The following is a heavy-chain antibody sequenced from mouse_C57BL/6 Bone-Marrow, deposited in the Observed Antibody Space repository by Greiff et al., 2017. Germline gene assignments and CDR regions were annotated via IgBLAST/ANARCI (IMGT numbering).Heavy chain of an antibody. CDR3: ATGIYYDYDRVYAMDY. J-gene: IGHJ4*01. CDR2: IYPGSGST. D-gene: IGHD2-4*01. Sequence: QVQLQQPGAELVKPGASVKMSCKASGYTFTSYWITWVKQRPGQGLEWIGDIYPGSGSTNYNEKFKSKATLTVDTSSSTAYMQLSSLTSEDSAVXYCATGIYYDYDRVYAMDYWGQGTSVTVSS. V-gene: IGHV1-55*01. CDR1: GYTFTSYW.